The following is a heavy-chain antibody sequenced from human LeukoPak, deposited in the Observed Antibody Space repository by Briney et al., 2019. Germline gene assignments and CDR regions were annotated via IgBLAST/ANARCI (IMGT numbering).Heavy chain of an antibody. CDR3: QRVTIFGVVIDFDY. CDR2: ISLNNGNT. J-gene: IGHJ4*02. V-gene: IGHV1-18*01. D-gene: IGHD3-3*01. Sequence: EASVKVSCKASGYAFDYYGITWVRQAPGQGLEWVGWISLNNGNTHYTKYAQKFQGRVTLTADTSTATAYMELRGLRSDDTAVYYCQRVTIFGVVIDFDYWGQGTLVAVFS. CDR1: GYAFDYYG.